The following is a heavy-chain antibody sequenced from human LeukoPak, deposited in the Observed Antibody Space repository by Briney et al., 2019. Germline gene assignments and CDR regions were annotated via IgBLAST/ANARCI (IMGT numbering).Heavy chain of an antibody. CDR2: ICPGDSDT. D-gene: IGHD6-19*01. Sequence: GEPLNTSFQGSENSITTYRISGLSQMPGKALKRMGIICPGDSDTRYSPSFQGQVTISADKSISTAYLQWSILKASDTAMYYCARSIAVAGEFDYWGQGTLVTVSS. V-gene: IGHV5-51*01. CDR1: ENSITTYR. CDR3: ARSIAVAGEFDY. J-gene: IGHJ4*02.